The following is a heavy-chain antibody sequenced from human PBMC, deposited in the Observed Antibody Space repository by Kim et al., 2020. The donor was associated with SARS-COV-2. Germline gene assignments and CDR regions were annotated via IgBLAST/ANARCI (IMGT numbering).Heavy chain of an antibody. J-gene: IGHJ6*02. CDR1: GYTLTELS. Sequence: ASVKVSCKVSGYTLTELSMHWVRQAPGKGLEWMGGFDPEDGETIYAQKFQGRVTMTEDTSTDTAYMELSSLRSEDTAVYYCATGVAVAGTPVDYSSYYGMDVWGQGTTVTVSS. CDR3: ATGVAVAGTPVDYSSYYGMDV. D-gene: IGHD6-19*01. V-gene: IGHV1-24*01. CDR2: FDPEDGET.